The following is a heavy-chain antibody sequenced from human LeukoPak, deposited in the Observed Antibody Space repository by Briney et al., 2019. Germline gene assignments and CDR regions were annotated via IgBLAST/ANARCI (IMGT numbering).Heavy chain of an antibody. V-gene: IGHV4-4*07. D-gene: IGHD3-22*01. CDR3: ARDGHYYDGSGYYYFPFDY. J-gene: IGHJ4*02. Sequence: PSETLSLTCTVSGGSISSYYWSWIRQPAGKGLEWIGRIYTSGSTNYNPSLKSRVTMSVDTSKNQFSLKLSSVTAADTAVYYCARDGHYYDGSGYYYFPFDYWGQGTLVTVSS. CDR2: IYTSGST. CDR1: GGSISSYY.